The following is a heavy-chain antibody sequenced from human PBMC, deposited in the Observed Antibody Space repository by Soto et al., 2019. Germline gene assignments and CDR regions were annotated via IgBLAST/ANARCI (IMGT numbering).Heavy chain of an antibody. J-gene: IGHJ5*02. CDR3: ARHIFSQNDYGDVNWFDP. Sequence: PSETLSLTCTVSGGSISSYYWSWIRQPPGKGLEWIGYIYYSGSTNYNPSLKSRVTISVDTSKNQFSLKLSSVTAADTAVYYCARHIFSQNDYGDVNWFDPWGQGTLVTVSS. D-gene: IGHD4-17*01. CDR2: IYYSGST. V-gene: IGHV4-59*08. CDR1: GGSISSYY.